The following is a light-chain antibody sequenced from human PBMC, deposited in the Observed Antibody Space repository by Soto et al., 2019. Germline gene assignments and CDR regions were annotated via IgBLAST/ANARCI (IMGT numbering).Light chain of an antibody. Sequence: ELVLTQSPATLSLSPGERATLSCRASQSVSTYLAWYQQKPGQAPRLLIYDASNRATGTPARFSGSGSGTDFTLTISSLESEDFAVYYCQQRSNWPRTFGQGTKLESK. V-gene: IGKV3-11*01. CDR2: DAS. J-gene: IGKJ2*01. CDR1: QSVSTY. CDR3: QQRSNWPRT.